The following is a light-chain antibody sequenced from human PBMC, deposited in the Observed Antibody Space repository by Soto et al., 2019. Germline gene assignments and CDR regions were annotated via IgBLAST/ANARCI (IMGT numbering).Light chain of an antibody. J-gene: IGLJ1*01. CDR3: SSYTSSSSYV. CDR1: SSDVGGYNS. Sequence: QSALTQPASVSGSPGHSITLLCTGTSSDVGGYNSVSWYQQHPGKAPKLMIHDVSNRPSGVSNRFSGSKSGNTASLTISGLRAEDEADYYCSSYTSSSSYVFGTGTKVTVL. V-gene: IGLV2-14*01. CDR2: DVS.